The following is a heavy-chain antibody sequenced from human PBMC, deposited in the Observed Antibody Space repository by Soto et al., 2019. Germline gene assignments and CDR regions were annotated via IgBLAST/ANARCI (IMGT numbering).Heavy chain of an antibody. J-gene: IGHJ4*02. CDR2: IFYSGIS. D-gene: IGHD3-10*01. CDR3: ARDAFYGSGSYHAN. Sequence: QVRLQESGPGLVKPSETLSLTCTVSGGSITSYYWSWIRQSPGKELEWIGYIFYSGISKYNPSLKGRVTMSVDTSKNQFSLKLTSLTAADTAVYYCARDAFYGSGSYHANWGQGTLVTVSS. V-gene: IGHV4-59*01. CDR1: GGSITSYY.